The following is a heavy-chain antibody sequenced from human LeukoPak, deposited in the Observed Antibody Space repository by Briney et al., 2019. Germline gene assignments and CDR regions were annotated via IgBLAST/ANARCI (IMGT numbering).Heavy chain of an antibody. CDR2: INTNSGGT. Sequence: ASVKVSCKASGYTFTGYYMHWVRQAPAQGLEWMGWINTNSGGTNYAQKFQGWVTMTRDTSISTAYMELRRLRSDDTAVYYCARGRIVVVPAATPAYYFDYWGQGTLVTVSS. CDR3: ARGRIVVVPAATPAYYFDY. V-gene: IGHV1-2*04. CDR1: GYTFTGYY. D-gene: IGHD2-2*01. J-gene: IGHJ4*02.